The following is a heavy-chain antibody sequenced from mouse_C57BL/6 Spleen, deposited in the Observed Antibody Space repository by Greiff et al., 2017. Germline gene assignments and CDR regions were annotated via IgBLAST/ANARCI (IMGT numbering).Heavy chain of an antibody. CDR3: ASGGYRNYDY. D-gene: IGHD2-5*01. J-gene: IGHJ2*01. CDR2: IDPSDSYT. CDR1: GYTFTSYW. V-gene: IGHV1-69*01. Sequence: VQLQQPGAELVMPGASVKLSCKASGYTFTSYWMHWVKQRPGQGLEWIGEIDPSDSYTTYNQKFKGKSTLTVDKSSSTAYMQLSSLTAEDAAVYYCASGGYRNYDYWGQGTTLTVSS.